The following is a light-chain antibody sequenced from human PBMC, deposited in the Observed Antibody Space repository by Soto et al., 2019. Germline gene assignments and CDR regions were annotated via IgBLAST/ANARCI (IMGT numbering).Light chain of an antibody. CDR3: QQYNNWPRT. CDR2: GAS. V-gene: IGKV3-15*01. CDR1: QSVSSD. Sequence: EIVITQSPSSLSLSAGERATLSCRASQSVSSDLDWYEQKPGKAPKLLIYGASNRETGIPARFSGSGSGTEFTLTISSLQPEDFGVYYCQQYNNWPRTFGQGTKVDIK. J-gene: IGKJ1*01.